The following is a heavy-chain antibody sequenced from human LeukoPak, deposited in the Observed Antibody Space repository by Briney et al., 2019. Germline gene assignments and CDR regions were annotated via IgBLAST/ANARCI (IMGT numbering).Heavy chain of an antibody. CDR1: GFTFSSYA. V-gene: IGHV3-30-3*01. Sequence: GGSLRLSCAASGFTFSSYAMHWVRQAPGKGLEWVAVMSYDGSNKYYADSVKGRFTISRDNSKNTLYLQMNSLRAEDTAVYYCASPPLYDFWSGYLLWGQGTLVTVSS. D-gene: IGHD3-3*01. CDR2: MSYDGSNK. J-gene: IGHJ4*02. CDR3: ASPPLYDFWSGYLL.